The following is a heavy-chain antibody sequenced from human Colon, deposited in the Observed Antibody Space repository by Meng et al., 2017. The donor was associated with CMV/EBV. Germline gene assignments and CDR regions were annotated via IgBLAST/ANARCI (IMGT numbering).Heavy chain of an antibody. J-gene: IGHJ4*02. V-gene: IGHV4-34*01. CDR1: CGSFSGYY. CDR2: INHSGST. CDR3: ARGLYGSGRHQIDY. Sequence: WGVRLLKPPGTLSPPCRVYCGSFSGYYGSWIRQPPGKGLEWIGEINHSGSTNYNPSLKSRVTISVDTSKNQFSLKLSSVTAADTAVYYCARGLYGSGRHQIDYWGQGTLVTVSS. D-gene: IGHD3-10*01.